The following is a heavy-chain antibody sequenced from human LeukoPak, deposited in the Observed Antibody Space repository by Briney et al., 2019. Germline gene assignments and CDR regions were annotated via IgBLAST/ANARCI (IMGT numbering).Heavy chain of an antibody. CDR3: AKDRVRGVRIFWFDP. D-gene: IGHD3-10*01. Sequence: SGGSLRLSCAASGFTFSSYAMSWVRQAPGKGLEWVSAISGSGGSTYYADSVKGRFTISRDNSKNTLYLQMNSLRAEDTAVYYCAKDRVRGVRIFWFDPWGQGTLVTVSS. CDR2: ISGSGGST. V-gene: IGHV3-23*01. CDR1: GFTFSSYA. J-gene: IGHJ5*02.